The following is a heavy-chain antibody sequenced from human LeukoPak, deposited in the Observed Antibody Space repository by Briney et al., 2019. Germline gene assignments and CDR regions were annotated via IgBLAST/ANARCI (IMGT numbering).Heavy chain of an antibody. CDR1: GYTFTCYN. J-gene: IGHJ4*02. D-gene: IGHD6-13*01. Sequence: ASIKVTCKATGYTFTCYNMQWLRQAPGQGLAWIGWINPNSGGTNYAQNFQCRATTTRDTSITTAYITLSGATSKPTAPHYIANLGGYSSSWFYYFDYWGQGTLVSVSS. CDR2: INPNSGGT. V-gene: IGHV1-2*02. CDR3: ANLGGYSSSWFYYFDY.